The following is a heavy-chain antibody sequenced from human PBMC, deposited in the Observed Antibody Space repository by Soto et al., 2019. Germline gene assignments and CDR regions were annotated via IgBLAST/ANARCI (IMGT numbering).Heavy chain of an antibody. D-gene: IGHD1-1*01. J-gene: IGHJ4*02. V-gene: IGHV3-30*19. CDR3: VRDDDNLDNGLDH. Sequence: QVQLVESGGGVVKPGGSLRLSCTASGFTFSSYGMHWVRQAPGKGLQWVAVIPHDGTYQYYLESVKGRFTISRDNSKYTLYLQINSLRVEDTDVYYCVRDDDNLDNGLDHWGQGTLVTVSS. CDR2: IPHDGTYQ. CDR1: GFTFSSYG.